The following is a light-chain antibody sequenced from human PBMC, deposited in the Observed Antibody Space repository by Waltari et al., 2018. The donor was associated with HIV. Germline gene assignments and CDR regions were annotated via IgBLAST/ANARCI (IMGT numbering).Light chain of an antibody. V-gene: IGKV3-20*01. CDR1: QSVSTNY. CDR3: QQYGSSPCT. J-gene: IGKJ3*01. CDR2: GAS. Sequence: IELPQSPGTLPLSPGERAPLSSRASQSVSTNYLAWYQQKSGQAPRVLIYGASSRATGIADRFSGSGSGTDFTLTISRLEPEDVAVYYCQQYGSSPCTFGRGTKVEVK.